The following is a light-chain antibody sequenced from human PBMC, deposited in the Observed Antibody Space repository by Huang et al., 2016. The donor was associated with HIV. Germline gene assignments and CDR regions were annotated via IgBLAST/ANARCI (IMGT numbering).Light chain of an antibody. V-gene: IGKV3-11*01. Sequence: EIVLTQSPATLSLSPGERATLSCRASQSVSSKLVWYQQKPGQTPRLLIYAASDRATGIPASFSGSGSGTDFTLTINSLEPEEFAVYYCQQRDNWPSTFGGGTKVEIK. CDR3: QQRDNWPST. CDR1: QSVSSK. J-gene: IGKJ4*01. CDR2: AAS.